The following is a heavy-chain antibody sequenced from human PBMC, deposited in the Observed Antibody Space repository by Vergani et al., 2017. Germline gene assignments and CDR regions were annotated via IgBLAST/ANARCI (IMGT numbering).Heavy chain of an antibody. CDR1: GFTFSSYG. CDR3: ATNDVRFQASQVYYYYGMDV. CDR2: ISYDGSNK. V-gene: IGHV3-30*03. D-gene: IGHD2-8*01. J-gene: IGHJ6*02. Sequence: VQLLESGGGLVQPGGSLRLSCAASGFTFSSYGMHWVRQAPGKGLEWVAVISYDGSNKYYADSVKGRFTISRDNSKNTLYLQMNSLRAEDTAVYYCATNDVRFQASQVYYYYGMDVWGQGTTVTVSS.